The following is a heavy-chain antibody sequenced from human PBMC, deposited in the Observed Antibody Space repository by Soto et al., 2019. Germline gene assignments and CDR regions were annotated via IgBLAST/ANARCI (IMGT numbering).Heavy chain of an antibody. Sequence: GESLKISCKGSGYSFTSYWISWVRQMPGKGLEWMGRIDPSDSYTNYSPSFQGHVTISADKSISTAYLQWSSLKASDTAMYYCASAAAPEDWFDPWDQGXLVTVYS. CDR1: GYSFTSYW. D-gene: IGHD2-2*01. CDR2: IDPSDSYT. CDR3: ASAAAPEDWFDP. J-gene: IGHJ5*02. V-gene: IGHV5-10-1*01.